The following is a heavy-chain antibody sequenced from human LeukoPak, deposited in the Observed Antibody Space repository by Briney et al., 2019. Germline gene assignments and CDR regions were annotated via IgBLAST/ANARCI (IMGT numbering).Heavy chain of an antibody. D-gene: IGHD4-17*01. Sequence: GASVKVSCKASGYTFTGYYMHWVRQAPGQGLEWMGWINPNSGGTNYAQKFQGRVTMTRDTSISTAYMELSRLRSDDTAVYYCARRAYDYGPLSYYYYYMDVWGKGTTVTVSS. CDR2: INPNSGGT. V-gene: IGHV1-2*02. J-gene: IGHJ6*03. CDR1: GYTFTGYY. CDR3: ARRAYDYGPLSYYYYYMDV.